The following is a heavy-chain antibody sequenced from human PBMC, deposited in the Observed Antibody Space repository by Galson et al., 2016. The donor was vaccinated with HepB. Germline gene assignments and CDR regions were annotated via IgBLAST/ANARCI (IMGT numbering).Heavy chain of an antibody. CDR2: IRQDGSEK. D-gene: IGHD6-19*01. CDR1: RFTFINSW. J-gene: IGHJ2*01. CDR3: ARALSSSGWTYWYFDL. Sequence: SLRLSCAASRFTFINSWMSWVRQAPGKGLEWVASIRQDGSEKYYVDSVKGRFTISRDNAKNPLFLQMNGLRAEDTAVYYCARALSSSGWTYWYFDLWGRGTLVTVSS. V-gene: IGHV3-7*03.